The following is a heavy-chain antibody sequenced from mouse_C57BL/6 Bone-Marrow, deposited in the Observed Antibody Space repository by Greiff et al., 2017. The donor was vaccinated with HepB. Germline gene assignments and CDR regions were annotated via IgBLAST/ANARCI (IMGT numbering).Heavy chain of an antibody. CDR2: INPSSGYT. V-gene: IGHV1-7*01. J-gene: IGHJ1*03. D-gene: IGHD2-3*01. Sequence: VQLQESGAELAKPGASVKLSCKASGYTFTSYWMHWVKQRPGQGLEWIGYINPSSGYTKYNQKFKDKATLTAEKSSSTAYMQLSSLTYEDSAVYYCASEVEGYYLWYFDVWGTGATVTVSS. CDR3: ASEVEGYYLWYFDV. CDR1: GYTFTSYW.